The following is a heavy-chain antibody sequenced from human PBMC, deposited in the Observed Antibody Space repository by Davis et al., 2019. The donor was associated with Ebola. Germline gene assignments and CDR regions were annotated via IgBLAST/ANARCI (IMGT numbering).Heavy chain of an antibody. J-gene: IGHJ4*02. CDR3: AKVAKKKRYPATYYFDY. CDR1: GFTFRSYT. D-gene: IGHD3-9*01. CDR2: ISGSGGTT. V-gene: IGHV3-43*02. Sequence: PGGSLRLSCAASGFTFRSYTMNWVRQAPGKGLEWVSSISGSGGTTYYADSVKGRFTISRDNSKKSLYLQMNSLRTEDTALYYCAKVAKKKRYPATYYFDYWGQGTLVTVSS.